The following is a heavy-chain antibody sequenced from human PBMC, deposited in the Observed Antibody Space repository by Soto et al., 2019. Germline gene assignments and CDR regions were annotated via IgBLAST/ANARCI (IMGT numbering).Heavy chain of an antibody. CDR2: IFHGGST. J-gene: IGHJ5*02. CDR1: GAPITWGDYS. CDR3: ARGRVVVPAAVMFNCLDP. V-gene: IGHV4-30-2*01. Sequence: PSETLSLTSATSGAPITWGDYSWNWIRKPPGKGLEWIGYIFHGGSTYYNPSLRSRVTISVDRSRTQLSLKMSSVTAADTAVYYCARGRVVVPAAVMFNCLDPWGQGALVTVSS. D-gene: IGHD2-2*01.